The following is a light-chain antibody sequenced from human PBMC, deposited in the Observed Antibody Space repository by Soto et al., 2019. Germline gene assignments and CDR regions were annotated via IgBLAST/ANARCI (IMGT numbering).Light chain of an antibody. V-gene: IGLV2-23*01. J-gene: IGLJ2*01. CDR1: SSDIGRYNF. CDR2: EDT. CDR3: CSYVGDTTLL. Sequence: QSALTQPASVSGSPGQSITISCTGTSSDIGRYNFVSWYQQHPGKAPKVMIYEDTKRPSGVSNRFSGSKSGNTASLTISGLQAEDEADYYCCSYVGDTTLLFGGGTKVTVL.